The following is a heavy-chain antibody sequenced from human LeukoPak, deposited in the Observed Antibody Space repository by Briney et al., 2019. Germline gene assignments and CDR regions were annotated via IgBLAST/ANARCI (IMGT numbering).Heavy chain of an antibody. D-gene: IGHD3-10*01. V-gene: IGHV4-61*02. CDR2: IYTSGST. CDR1: GGSISSGDYY. Sequence: SETLSLTCVVSGGSISSGDYYWNWIRQPAGKGLQWIGRIYTSGSTNYNPSLKSRVTISVDTSKNQFSLKLSSVTPADTAVYYCARDSYGSGSSYNDYYYYMDVWGKGTTVTIS. CDR3: ARDSYGSGSSYNDYYYYMDV. J-gene: IGHJ6*03.